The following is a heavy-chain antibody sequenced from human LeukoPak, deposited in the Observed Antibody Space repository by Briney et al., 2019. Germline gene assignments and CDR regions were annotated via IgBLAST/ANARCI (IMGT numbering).Heavy chain of an antibody. Sequence: SQTLSLTCTVSGDSISSGGYYWSWIRQHPGKGLEWIGYIYDSGTTYYNPALQSRVTISVDMSDNHFSLKMRSMTAADTAVYFCARGGDRRGFDYWGQGTLVTVSS. CDR1: GDSISSGGYY. D-gene: IGHD1-14*01. V-gene: IGHV4-31*03. CDR3: ARGGDRRGFDY. J-gene: IGHJ4*02. CDR2: IYDSGTT.